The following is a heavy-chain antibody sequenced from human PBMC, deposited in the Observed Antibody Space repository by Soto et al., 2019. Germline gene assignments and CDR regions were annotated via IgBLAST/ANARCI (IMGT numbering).Heavy chain of an antibody. D-gene: IGHD2-15*01. V-gene: IGHV3-30-3*01. CDR1: GFTFSSYA. CDR2: ISYDGSNK. J-gene: IGHJ6*02. Sequence: QVQLVESGGGAVQPGRSLRLSCAASGFTFSSYAMHWVRQAPGKGLEWVALISYDGSNKYYADSVKGRFTISRDNSRNTLYLQMNSLRTEDTAVYYCARGGVVVEAAREWGYGMDVWGQGTTVTVSS. CDR3: ARGGVVVEAAREWGYGMDV.